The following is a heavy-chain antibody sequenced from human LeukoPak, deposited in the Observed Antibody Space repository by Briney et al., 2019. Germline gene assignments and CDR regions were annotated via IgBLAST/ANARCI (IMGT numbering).Heavy chain of an antibody. Sequence: GGSLRLSCAASGFTVSSNYMSWVRQAPGKGLEWVSVIYSGGSTYYADSVKGRFTISRDKSKNTLYLQMNSLRAEDTAVYYCARHPRAAAGPYYYYYYMDVWGKGTTVTISS. J-gene: IGHJ6*03. CDR1: GFTVSSNY. CDR3: ARHPRAAAGPYYYYYYMDV. CDR2: IYSGGST. V-gene: IGHV3-66*04. D-gene: IGHD6-13*01.